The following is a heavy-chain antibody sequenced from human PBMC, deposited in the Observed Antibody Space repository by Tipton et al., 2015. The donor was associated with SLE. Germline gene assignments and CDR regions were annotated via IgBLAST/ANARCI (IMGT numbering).Heavy chain of an antibody. V-gene: IGHV4-38-2*01. J-gene: IGHJ5*02. Sequence: TLSLTCAVSGYSISSGYYWGWIRQPPGKGLEWIGSIYHSGSTYYNPSLKSRVTISVDTSKNQFSLKLSSVTAADTAVYYCATVYDSSGYTGGGFDPWGQGTLVTISS. D-gene: IGHD3-22*01. CDR1: GYSISSGYY. CDR3: ATVYDSSGYTGGGFDP. CDR2: IYHSGST.